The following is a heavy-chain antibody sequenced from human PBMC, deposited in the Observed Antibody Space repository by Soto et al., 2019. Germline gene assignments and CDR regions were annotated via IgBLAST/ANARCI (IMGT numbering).Heavy chain of an antibody. J-gene: IGHJ4*02. D-gene: IGHD1-20*01. CDR2: ISAYNGNT. V-gene: IGHV1-18*01. CDR3: ATANGITGPASFDY. Sequence: ASVKVSCKASGYTFTSYGISWVRQAPGQGLEWMGWISAYNGNTNYAQKLQGRVTMTTDTSTSTAYMELRSLRSDDTAVYYCATANGITGPASFDYWGQGTLVTVSS. CDR1: GYTFTSYG.